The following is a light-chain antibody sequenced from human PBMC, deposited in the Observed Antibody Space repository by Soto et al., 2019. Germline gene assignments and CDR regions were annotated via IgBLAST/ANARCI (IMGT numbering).Light chain of an antibody. CDR1: SSDVGGYNY. CDR2: GVS. Sequence: QSVLTQPASVSGSPGQSITISCTGTSSDVGGYNYVSWYQHHPGKAPKLILFGVSDRPSGVSHRFSGSKSGNTASLTISGLKAEDAADYYCCSYTSISTVVFGGGTKLTV. J-gene: IGLJ2*01. CDR3: CSYTSISTVV. V-gene: IGLV2-14*01.